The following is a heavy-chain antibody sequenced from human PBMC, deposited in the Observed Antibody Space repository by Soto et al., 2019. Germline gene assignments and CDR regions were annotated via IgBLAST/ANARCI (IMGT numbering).Heavy chain of an antibody. J-gene: IGHJ3*02. Sequence: DSVKGRFTISRDNVKNSLYLQMNSLRAEDTAVYYCERYDYGNYGGAFDIWGQGTVVTVSS. D-gene: IGHD4-17*01. V-gene: IGHV3-48*01. CDR3: ERYDYGNYGGAFDI.